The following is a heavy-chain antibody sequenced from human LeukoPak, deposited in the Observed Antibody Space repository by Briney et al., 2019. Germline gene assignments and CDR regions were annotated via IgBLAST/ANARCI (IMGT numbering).Heavy chain of an antibody. CDR3: ASGDSNYFDY. D-gene: IGHD2-21*02. J-gene: IGHJ4*02. Sequence: SVKVSCTASGGTFSSYAICRVRQAPGQGLEWMGGIIPIFGAANYAQKFQSRVTITADESTSTPYMELSSVRSEDTAVYYCASGDSNYFDYWGQGTLVTVS. CDR2: IIPIFGAA. V-gene: IGHV1-69*13. CDR1: GGTFSSYA.